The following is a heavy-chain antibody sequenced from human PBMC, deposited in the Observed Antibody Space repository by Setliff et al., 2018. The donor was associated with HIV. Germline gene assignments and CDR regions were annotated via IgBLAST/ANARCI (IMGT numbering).Heavy chain of an antibody. CDR1: GYTFTNYW. D-gene: IGHD3-3*01. Sequence: PGESLKISCRGSGYTFTNYWIGWVRQMPGRGLEWMGIIYPGDSDTRYSPSFEGQVTMSADKSINTAYLQWNSLKASDTAMYYCARQLTDTSGYNNWFDSWGQGTLVTVSS. CDR2: IYPGDSDT. V-gene: IGHV5-51*01. CDR3: ARQLTDTSGYNNWFDS. J-gene: IGHJ5*01.